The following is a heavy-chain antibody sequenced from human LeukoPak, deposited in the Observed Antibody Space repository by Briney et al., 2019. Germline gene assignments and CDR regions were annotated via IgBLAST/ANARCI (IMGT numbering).Heavy chain of an antibody. CDR1: GYTFTSYD. J-gene: IGHJ3*02. CDR3: ARRTYYDFWSGYLSLNDAFDI. CDR2: MNPNSGNT. V-gene: IGHV1-8*01. D-gene: IGHD3-3*01. Sequence: ASVKVSCKASGYTFTSYDINWVRQATGQGLEWMGWMNPNSGNTGYAQKFQGRVTMTRNTSISTAYMELSSLRSEDTAVYYCARRTYYDFWSGYLSLNDAFDIWGQGTMVTVSS.